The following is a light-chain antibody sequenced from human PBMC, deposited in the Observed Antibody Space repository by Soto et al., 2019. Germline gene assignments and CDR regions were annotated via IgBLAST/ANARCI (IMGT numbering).Light chain of an antibody. CDR1: QSVSSK. Sequence: EIVLTQSPATLSLSPGERATLSCRASQSVSSKLAWYQHKPGQAPRLLIYDTSTRAAGIPARFTGSGSGTDFTLTISSLQSEDFAVYYCQQYNNWPITFGQGTRLEIK. J-gene: IGKJ5*01. CDR3: QQYNNWPIT. V-gene: IGKV3-15*01. CDR2: DTS.